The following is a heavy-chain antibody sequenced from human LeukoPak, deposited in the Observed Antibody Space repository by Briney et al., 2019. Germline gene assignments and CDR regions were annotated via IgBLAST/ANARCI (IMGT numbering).Heavy chain of an antibody. Sequence: PSETLSLTCAVYGGSFSGYYWSWIRQPPGKGLEWIGEINHSGSTNYNPSLKSRVTISVDTSKNQFSLKLSSVTAADTAVYYCARGGENPHYDYWGQGTLVTVSS. J-gene: IGHJ4*02. CDR3: ARGGENPHYDY. CDR2: INHSGST. CDR1: GGSFSGYY. V-gene: IGHV4-34*01. D-gene: IGHD3-10*01.